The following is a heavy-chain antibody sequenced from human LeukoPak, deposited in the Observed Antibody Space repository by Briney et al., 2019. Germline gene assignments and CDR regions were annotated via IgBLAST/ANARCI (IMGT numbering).Heavy chain of an antibody. D-gene: IGHD3-22*01. V-gene: IGHV3-53*04. Sequence: GGSLRLSCAASGFTVSSNYMSWVRQAPGKGLEWVSVIYSGGSTYYADSVKGRFTISRHNSKNTLYLQMNSLRAEDTAVYYCARDIGTYDSSSYYSDYWGQGTLVTVSS. CDR2: IYSGGST. CDR3: ARDIGTYDSSSYYSDY. J-gene: IGHJ4*02. CDR1: GFTVSSNY.